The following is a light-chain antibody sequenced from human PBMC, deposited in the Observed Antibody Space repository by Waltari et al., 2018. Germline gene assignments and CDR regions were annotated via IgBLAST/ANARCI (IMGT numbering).Light chain of an antibody. Sequence: DIQMTQSPSTLSASIGDRVTITCRASQGITNWLAWYQQKPGKGPKILIYKASTLESGVPSRFRGSGSGTEFTLTISSLQPDDFATYYCQQYNNYVATFGQGTKVEIK. CDR3: QQYNNYVAT. J-gene: IGKJ1*01. V-gene: IGKV1-5*03. CDR2: KAS. CDR1: QGITNW.